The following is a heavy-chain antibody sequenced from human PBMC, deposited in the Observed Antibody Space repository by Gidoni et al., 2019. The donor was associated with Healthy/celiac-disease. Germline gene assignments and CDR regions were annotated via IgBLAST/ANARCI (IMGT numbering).Heavy chain of an antibody. CDR3: ARGGILEWSVDAFDI. J-gene: IGHJ3*02. Sequence: EVQLVESGGGLVQPGGSLRLPCAASGFTFSSYEMNWVRQAPGKGLEWVSYISSSGSTIYYADSVKGRFTISRDNAKNSLYLQMNSLRAEDTAVYYCARGGILEWSVDAFDIWGQGTMVTVSS. D-gene: IGHD3-3*01. CDR1: GFTFSSYE. CDR2: ISSSGSTI. V-gene: IGHV3-48*03.